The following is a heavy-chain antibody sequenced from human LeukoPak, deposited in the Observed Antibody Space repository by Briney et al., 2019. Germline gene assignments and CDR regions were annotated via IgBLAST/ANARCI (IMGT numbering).Heavy chain of an antibody. CDR2: ISDADGSIT. Sequence: PGRSLRLSCAASGFTLSSYWLHWVRQAPGKGLVWVSRISDADGSITDYADSVRGRFTISRDTAKNTLYLEMNSLGAEDTAVYYCARDLSGYSDYWGQGTLVTVSS. J-gene: IGHJ4*02. V-gene: IGHV3-74*01. D-gene: IGHD2-15*01. CDR3: ARDLSGYSDY. CDR1: GFTLSSYW.